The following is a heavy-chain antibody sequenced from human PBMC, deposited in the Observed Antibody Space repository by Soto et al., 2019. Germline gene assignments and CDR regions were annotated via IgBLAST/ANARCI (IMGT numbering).Heavy chain of an antibody. CDR3: ARDPPPYGTGSYLNGFDP. CDR1: GYTFTGYV. CDR2: ISAYNGNT. D-gene: IGHD3-10*01. Sequence: APLKVSCKAVGYTFTGYVTSWVRQAPEKGLEGMGWISAYNGNTNYAQKIQGRVTMTTDTSTSTAYMELRSLRSDDTAVYYCARDPPPYGTGSYLNGFDPWGQGTLVTVSS. V-gene: IGHV1-18*01. J-gene: IGHJ5*02.